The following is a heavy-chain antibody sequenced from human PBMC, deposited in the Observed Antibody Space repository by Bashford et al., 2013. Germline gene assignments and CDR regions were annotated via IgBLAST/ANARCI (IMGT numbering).Heavy chain of an antibody. J-gene: IGHJ6*02. CDR3: ARLRVGHTIYYQYGMDF. V-gene: IGHV4-34*01. Sequence: SETLSLTCAVYGGSFSAYYWSWVRQSPGGALEWIGEINRSGDTTYNPSLKSRVAISADTSTNNYSLKVTSLSAADTAVYYCARLRVGHTIYYQYGMDFWGQGTTVTVSS. CDR2: INRSGDT. CDR1: GGSFSAYY. D-gene: IGHD1-26*01.